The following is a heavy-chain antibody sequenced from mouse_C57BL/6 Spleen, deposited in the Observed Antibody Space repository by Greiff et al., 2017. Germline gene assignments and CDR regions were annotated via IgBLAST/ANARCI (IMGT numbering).Heavy chain of an antibody. CDR3: EGGYYGGSLDY. CDR1: GYTFTSYW. D-gene: IGHD1-1*01. Sequence: VKLQQPGAELVRPGSSVKLSCKASGYTFTSYWMDWVKQRPGQGLEWIGNIYPSDSETHYNQKFKDKATLTVDKSSSTAYMQLSSLTSEDAAVYYCEGGYYGGSLDYWGQGTTLTVSS. CDR2: IYPSDSET. V-gene: IGHV1-61*01. J-gene: IGHJ2*01.